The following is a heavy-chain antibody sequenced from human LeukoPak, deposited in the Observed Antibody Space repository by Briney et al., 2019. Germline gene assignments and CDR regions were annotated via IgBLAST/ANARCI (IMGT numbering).Heavy chain of an antibody. D-gene: IGHD1-1*01. V-gene: IGHV3-74*03. CDR3: VRDETLWTLDW. J-gene: IGHJ4*02. CDR2: INERGTDS. Sequence: GGSLRLSCTASGFTFSGHWIHWVRQAPGMGLVWVSRINERGTDSMYAESVKGRFTISRDNAKNTVYLQMNSLRAEDTAIYYCVRDETLWTLDWWGQGTLVSVSS. CDR1: GFTFSGHW.